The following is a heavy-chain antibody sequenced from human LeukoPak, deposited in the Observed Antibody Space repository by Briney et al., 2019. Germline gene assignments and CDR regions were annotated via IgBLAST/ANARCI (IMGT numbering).Heavy chain of an antibody. J-gene: IGHJ4*02. CDR2: ISHDGANK. CDR3: ARDRGRDYDGLTGYFDY. V-gene: IGHV3-30*03. CDR1: EFSFITSG. Sequence: GGSLRLCCAASEFSFITSGMHWVRQAPGKGVGWVAVISHDGANKYCADFVKGRITISRDNSKSTLYLQMNSLRAEDTAVYYCARDRGRDYDGLTGYFDYWGQGTLVTISS. D-gene: IGHD3-9*01.